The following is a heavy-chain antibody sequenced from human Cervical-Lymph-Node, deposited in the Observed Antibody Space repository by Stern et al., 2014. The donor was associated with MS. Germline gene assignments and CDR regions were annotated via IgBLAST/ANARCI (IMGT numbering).Heavy chain of an antibody. J-gene: IGHJ4*02. CDR1: GFSLSTSGLG. Sequence: QITLKESGPALVKPTQTLTLTCTFSGFSLSTSGLGVGWIRQPPGEALEWLACIYWDDQKRYSPSLKSRLTITKDASKNQVVLALTNVGPVDTATYYCAHRTAGPFDYWGQGTLVTVSS. CDR2: IYWDDQK. CDR3: AHRTAGPFDY. V-gene: IGHV2-5*02.